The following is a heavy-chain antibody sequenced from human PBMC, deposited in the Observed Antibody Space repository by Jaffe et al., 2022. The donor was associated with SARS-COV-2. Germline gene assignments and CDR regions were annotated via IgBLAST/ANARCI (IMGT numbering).Heavy chain of an antibody. CDR2: IYPGDSDT. J-gene: IGHJ5*02. D-gene: IGHD2-21*02. CDR1: GYSFTSYW. Sequence: EVQLVQSGAEVKKPGESLKISCKGSGYSFTSYWIGWVRQMPGKGLEWMGIIYPGDSDTRYSPSFQGQVTISADKSISTAYLQWSSLKASDTAMYYCARGTSDCGGDCFPDWFDPWGQGTLVTVSS. V-gene: IGHV5-51*01. CDR3: ARGTSDCGGDCFPDWFDP.